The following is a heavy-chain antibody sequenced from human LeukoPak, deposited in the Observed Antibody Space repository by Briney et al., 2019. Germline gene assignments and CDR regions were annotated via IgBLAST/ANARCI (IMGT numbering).Heavy chain of an antibody. J-gene: IGHJ3*02. CDR3: ANDTRIMTTVTTDDAFDI. CDR2: ISGSGGST. CDR1: GFTFSSYA. V-gene: IGHV3-23*01. D-gene: IGHD4-17*01. Sequence: PGGSLRLSCAASGFTFSSYAMSWVRQTPGKGLEWVSAISGSGGSTYYADSVKGRFTISRDNSKNTLYLQMNSLRAEDTAVYYCANDTRIMTTVTTDDAFDIWGQGTMVTVSS.